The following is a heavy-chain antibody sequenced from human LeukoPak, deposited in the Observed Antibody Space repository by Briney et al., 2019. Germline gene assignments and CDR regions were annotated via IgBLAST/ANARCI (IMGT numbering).Heavy chain of an antibody. V-gene: IGHV3-23*01. D-gene: IGHD1-14*01. Sequence: QPGGSLRLSCAASGFTFSSYAMSWVRQAPGKGLEWVSAISGSGGSTYYADSVKGRFTISRDNSKNTLYLQMNSLRAEDTAVYYCANPLGNREGYFDYWGQGTLVTVSS. CDR1: GFTFSSYA. J-gene: IGHJ4*02. CDR3: ANPLGNREGYFDY. CDR2: ISGSGGST.